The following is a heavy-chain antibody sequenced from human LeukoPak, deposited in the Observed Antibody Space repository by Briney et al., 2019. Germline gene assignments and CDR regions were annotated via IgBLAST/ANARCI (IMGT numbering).Heavy chain of an antibody. CDR2: ISYDGSNN. CDR1: GFTFSNYG. V-gene: IGHV3-30*18. J-gene: IGHJ3*02. Sequence: GGSLRLSCAASGFTFSNYGMHWVRQAPGRGLEWVAVISYDGSNNYYADSVKGRFTISRDNSKNTAYLQMNSLRTEDTAVYYCANQPAFDIWGQGTMVTVSS. CDR3: ANQPAFDI.